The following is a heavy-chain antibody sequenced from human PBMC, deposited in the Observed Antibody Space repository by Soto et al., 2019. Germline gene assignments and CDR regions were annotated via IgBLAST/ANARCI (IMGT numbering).Heavy chain of an antibody. D-gene: IGHD2-15*01. CDR3: ARRQSGGFHRYFDS. J-gene: IGHJ4*02. Sequence: QEQLVQSGAEVKKPGSSVKVSCKASGGTFSSNPISWVRQAPGQGLEWMGGTSPIFGSGSSSQTFHGRLTISPDKSTNTAYMELSNLTSGDTAVYYCARRQSGGFHRYFDSWGQGTLVTVSS. CDR1: GGTFSSNP. V-gene: IGHV1-69*06. CDR2: TSPIFGSG.